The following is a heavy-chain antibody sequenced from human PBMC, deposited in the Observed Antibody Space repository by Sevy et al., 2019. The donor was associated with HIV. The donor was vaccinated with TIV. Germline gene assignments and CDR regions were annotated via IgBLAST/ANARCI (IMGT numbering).Heavy chain of an antibody. J-gene: IGHJ5*02. V-gene: IGHV4-34*01. Sequence: SETLSLTCAVHDGSFSGYYWNWIRQLPGKGLEWIGEINESAIIYYNPSLKSRVTISVDTSKKQFSLKLNSVTAADTAVYFCARSPPVVVVPGAPSWFDPWGQGTLVTVSS. D-gene: IGHD2-2*01. CDR2: INESAII. CDR3: ARSPPVVVVPGAPSWFDP. CDR1: DGSFSGYY.